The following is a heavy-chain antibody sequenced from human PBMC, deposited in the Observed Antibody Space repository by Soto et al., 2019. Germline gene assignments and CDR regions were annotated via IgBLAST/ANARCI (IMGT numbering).Heavy chain of an antibody. CDR2: IYNSGST. CDR3: AEEGRFSGWFDL. Sequence: QVQLQESGPGLVKPSETLSLTCTVSGGSISSYFWSWLRQPPGKGLEWIGYIYNSGSTNYNPSLKSRVTISVDTSKNQFSLNLTSVTAADTAVYYCAEEGRFSGWFDLWGRGTLLTVSS. J-gene: IGHJ2*01. D-gene: IGHD6-19*01. V-gene: IGHV4-59*01. CDR1: GGSISSYF.